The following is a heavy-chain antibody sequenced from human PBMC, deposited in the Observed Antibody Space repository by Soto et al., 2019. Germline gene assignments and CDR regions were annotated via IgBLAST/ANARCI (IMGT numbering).Heavy chain of an antibody. V-gene: IGHV3-13*01. D-gene: IGHD4-17*01. J-gene: IGHJ5*02. Sequence: EVQLVESGGGLVQPGGSLRLSCAASGFTFSSYDMHWVRQVTGKGLEWVSAIGIAGDTYYPGSVRGRFTISRENAKNFLYLQMNSLRDEDTAVYYCARDVGYGGKGPWFDPWGQGTLVTVSS. CDR1: GFTFSSYD. CDR2: IGIAGDT. CDR3: ARDVGYGGKGPWFDP.